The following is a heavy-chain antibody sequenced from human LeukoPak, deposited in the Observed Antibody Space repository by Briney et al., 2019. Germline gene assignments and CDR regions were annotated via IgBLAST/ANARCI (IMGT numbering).Heavy chain of an antibody. D-gene: IGHD3-16*01. V-gene: IGHV4-59*01. Sequence: SETLSLTCTVSGGSISSYYWSWIRQPPGKGLEWIGYIYYSGSTNYNPSLKSRVTISVDTPKNQFSLKLSSVTAADTAVYYCARDLLGGYYYYMDVWGKRTTVTVSS. CDR3: ARDLLGGYYYYMDV. J-gene: IGHJ6*03. CDR2: IYYSGST. CDR1: GGSISSYY.